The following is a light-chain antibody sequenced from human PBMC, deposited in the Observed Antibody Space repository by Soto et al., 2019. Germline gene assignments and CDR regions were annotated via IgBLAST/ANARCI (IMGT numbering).Light chain of an antibody. CDR2: CXS. CDR3: QQYDNGTLT. V-gene: IGKV3-15*01. CDR1: QSVGST. Sequence: EIVMTQSLATLFVSPGGRATLSXRASQSVGSTLAWYQQEPGXAPRXXXACXSRRATGCPARFSGSGSATDFTLTISSLHSEDFAAYYCQQYDNGTLTVGQGTKVDIK. J-gene: IGKJ1*01.